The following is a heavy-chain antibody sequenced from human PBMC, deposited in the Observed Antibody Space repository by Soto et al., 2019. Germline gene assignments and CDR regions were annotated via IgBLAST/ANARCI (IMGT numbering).Heavy chain of an antibody. J-gene: IGHJ4*02. CDR3: ARSGVLPAAVADY. CDR2: IYYTGST. Sequence: PSETLSLTCTFSCGSIISYYWSWIRQPPGNGLEWIGYIYYTGSTDYNPSLKSRLTISVDTSKNQFSLKVSSVTAADTAIYYCARSGVLPAAVADYWGQGTLVTVSS. D-gene: IGHD2-2*01. CDR1: CGSIISYY. V-gene: IGHV4-59*01.